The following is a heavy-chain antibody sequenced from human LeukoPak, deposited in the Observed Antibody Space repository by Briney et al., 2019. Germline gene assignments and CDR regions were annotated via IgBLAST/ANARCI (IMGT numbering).Heavy chain of an antibody. Sequence: SETLSLTCTVSGGSISSYYWSWIRQPPGKGREWIGYIYYSGSTNYNPSLKSRVTISVDTSKNQFSLKLSSVTAADTAVYYCARGRAWLFYFDYWGQGTLVTVSS. CDR2: IYYSGST. D-gene: IGHD6-19*01. J-gene: IGHJ4*02. CDR3: ARGRAWLFYFDY. V-gene: IGHV4-59*01. CDR1: GGSISSYY.